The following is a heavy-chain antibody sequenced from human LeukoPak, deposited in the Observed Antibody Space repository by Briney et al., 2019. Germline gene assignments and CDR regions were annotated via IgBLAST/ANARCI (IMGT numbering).Heavy chain of an antibody. CDR2: IYPGDSGT. J-gene: IGHJ4*02. CDR1: GYSFTSYW. CDR3: ARRREYYYGSGSYWYFDY. D-gene: IGHD3-10*01. Sequence: GESLKISCKGSGYSFTSYWIGWVRQMPGKGLEWMGIIYPGDSGTRYSPSFQGQVTISADKSISTAYLQWSSLKASDTAMYYCARRREYYYGSGSYWYFDYWGQGTLVTVSS. V-gene: IGHV5-51*01.